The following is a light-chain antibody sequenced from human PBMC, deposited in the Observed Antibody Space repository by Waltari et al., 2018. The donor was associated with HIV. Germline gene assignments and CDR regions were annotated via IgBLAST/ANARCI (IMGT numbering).Light chain of an antibody. CDR3: CSYAGTYTYVL. J-gene: IGLJ3*02. CDR1: SSDVGGYDS. CDR2: EVI. V-gene: IGLV2-11*01. Sequence: QSALTQPRSVSGSPGQSVTISCTGTSSDVGGYDSVSWYLQHPGKVPKLIIYEVIKRPSWVPDRFAGSKLGNTASRTISGLQTEDEADYFCCSYAGTYTYVLFGGGTKLTVL.